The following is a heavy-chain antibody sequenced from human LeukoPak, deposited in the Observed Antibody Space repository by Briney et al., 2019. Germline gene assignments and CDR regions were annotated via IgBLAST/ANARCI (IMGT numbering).Heavy chain of an antibody. J-gene: IGHJ6*02. CDR1: GGTFSSYA. CDR3: ARGQGPVAPGLGYYGMDV. V-gene: IGHV1-69*13. CDR2: IIPIFGTA. Sequence: ASVKVSCKDSGGTFSSYAISWVRQAPGQGLEWMGGIIPIFGTANYAQKFQGRVTITADESTSTAYMELSSLRSEDTAVYYCARGQGPVAPGLGYYGMDVWGQGTTVTVSS.